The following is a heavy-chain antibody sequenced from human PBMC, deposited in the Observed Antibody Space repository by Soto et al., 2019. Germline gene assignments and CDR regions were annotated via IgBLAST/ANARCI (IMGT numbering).Heavy chain of an antibody. CDR2: ISQSGTT. V-gene: IGHV4-4*02. D-gene: IGHD2-15*01. CDR1: GASISSDNR. J-gene: IGHJ6*02. Sequence: SETLSLTCAVSGASISSDNRCTLVRQPPGEGLGWIGEISQSGTTKYNPSLASRVTISVDKSKNQFSLRLTSMTAADTAVYYCAKKVPAALRLYYFFGLDVWGQGTTVTVS. CDR3: AKKVPAALRLYYFFGLDV.